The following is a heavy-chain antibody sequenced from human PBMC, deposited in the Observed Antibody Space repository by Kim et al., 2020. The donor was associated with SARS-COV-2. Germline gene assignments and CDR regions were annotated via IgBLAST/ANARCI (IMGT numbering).Heavy chain of an antibody. D-gene: IGHD2-21*02. V-gene: IGHV3-74*01. CDR1: GFTFSSYW. CDR2: INSDGSST. J-gene: IGHJ6*02. CDR3: ARETVHGWAYCCGDCPGGYYGMDV. Sequence: GGSLRLSCAASGFTFSSYWMHWVRQAPGKGLVWVSRINSDGSSTSYADSVKGRFTISRDNAKNTLYLQMNSLRAEDTAVYYCARETVHGWAYCCGDCPGGYYGMDVWGQGTTVTVSS.